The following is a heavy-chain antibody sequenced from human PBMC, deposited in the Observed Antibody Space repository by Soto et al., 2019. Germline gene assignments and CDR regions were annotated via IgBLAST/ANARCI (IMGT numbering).Heavy chain of an antibody. CDR3: AKDRRAGGNYGFYSDF. Sequence: EVQLLESGGGLVQPGGSLRLSCAASGFTFRSYGMTWVRQAPGKGLEWGSFSRATGSATYYADSVKGRFTISRDNSKNTLYLQMTSLRADDTAVYYCAKDRRAGGNYGFYSDFWGQGALVIVSS. V-gene: IGHV3-23*01. CDR1: GFTFRSYG. D-gene: IGHD1-7*01. CDR2: SRATGSAT. J-gene: IGHJ4*02.